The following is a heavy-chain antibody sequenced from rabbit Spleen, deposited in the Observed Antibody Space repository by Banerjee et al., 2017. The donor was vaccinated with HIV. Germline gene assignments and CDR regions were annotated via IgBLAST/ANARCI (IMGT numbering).Heavy chain of an antibody. V-gene: IGHV1S45*01. CDR1: GFSFSNKAV. CDR2: INAITGKA. D-gene: IGHD1-1*01. Sequence: EQLLESGGGLVKPEGSLKLSCTASGFSFSNKAVMCWVRQAPGKGLDWIACINAITGKAVYANWAKGRSTFSKTSSTTVTLQMTSLTAADTATYFCARCPNSDYLPFKLWGPGTLVTVS. J-gene: IGHJ4*01. CDR3: ARCPNSDYLPFKL.